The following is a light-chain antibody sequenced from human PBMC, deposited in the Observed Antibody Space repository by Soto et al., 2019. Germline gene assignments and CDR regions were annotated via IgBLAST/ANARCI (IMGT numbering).Light chain of an antibody. CDR1: PSVSSSY. Sequence: EIVLTQSPGTLSLSPGERATLSCRASPSVSSSYFAWYQQKPGQAPRLLIYGASSRATGIPDRFSGSGSGTEFTLAISRLEPEDFAVYYCQQYGSSLWRFGQGTKMEIK. CDR2: GAS. V-gene: IGKV3-20*01. J-gene: IGKJ1*01. CDR3: QQYGSSLWR.